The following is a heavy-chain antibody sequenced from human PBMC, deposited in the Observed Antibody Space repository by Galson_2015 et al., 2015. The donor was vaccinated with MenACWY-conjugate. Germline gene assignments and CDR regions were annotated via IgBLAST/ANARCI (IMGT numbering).Heavy chain of an antibody. Sequence: ETLSLTCTVSGDSISSLHYYWGWIRQPPGKGLEWIGYMYYSGSANYNPSLKSRVTISVDTSKDQFSLTMTSVTAADTAVYYCARGVNLASMAGYWGQGTLVTVSS. V-gene: IGHV4-39*07. J-gene: IGHJ4*02. CDR2: MYYSGSA. CDR1: GDSISSLHYY. CDR3: ARGVNLASMAGY. D-gene: IGHD3-3*02.